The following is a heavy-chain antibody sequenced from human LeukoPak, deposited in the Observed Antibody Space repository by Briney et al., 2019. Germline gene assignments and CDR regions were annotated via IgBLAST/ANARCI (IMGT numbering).Heavy chain of an antibody. D-gene: IGHD3-9*01. CDR3: ARQSRSTGYGGN. V-gene: IGHV5-51*01. CDR2: IYPSDSDT. CDR1: GYSFTSYW. Sequence: RAGESLKISCKGSGYSFTSYWIGWVRQTPGKGLEWMGIIYPSDSDTRYNPSFQGQVTISADKSITTAYLQWSSLKASDTAMYYCARQSRSTGYGGNWGQGTLVTVSS. J-gene: IGHJ4*02.